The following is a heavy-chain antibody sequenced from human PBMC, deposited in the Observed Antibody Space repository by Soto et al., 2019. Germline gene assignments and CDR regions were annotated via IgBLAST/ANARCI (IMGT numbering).Heavy chain of an antibody. Sequence: QVQLVQSGAEVKKPGSSVKVSCKASGGTFSSYAISWVRQAPGQGLEWKGGIIPIFGRANYAQKFQGRVTITAAESTSTAYMEQSSLRSEDTAVYYCAREGDRAAAGKGDYYYGMDVWGQGTTLTVSS. D-gene: IGHD6-13*01. CDR3: AREGDRAAAGKGDYYYGMDV. V-gene: IGHV1-69*01. J-gene: IGHJ6*02. CDR2: IIPIFGRA. CDR1: GGTFSSYA.